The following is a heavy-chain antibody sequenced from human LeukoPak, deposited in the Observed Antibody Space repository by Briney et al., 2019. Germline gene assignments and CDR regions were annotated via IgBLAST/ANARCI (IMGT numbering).Heavy chain of an antibody. CDR2: INDDGSDT. CDR1: GFTFKLYW. CDR3: ARFHPPLLVVWPADHNYPPIPV. V-gene: IGHV3-74*01. J-gene: IGHJ6*04. D-gene: IGHD2-2*01. Sequence: GGSLRLSCAVSGFTFKLYWMHWVRHAPGKGPVWVSRINDDGSDTTYADSVKGRFTISRDDAKNMLFLQMNSLRAEDTAVYYCARFHPPLLVVWPADHNYPPIPVGATGPTFPFSS.